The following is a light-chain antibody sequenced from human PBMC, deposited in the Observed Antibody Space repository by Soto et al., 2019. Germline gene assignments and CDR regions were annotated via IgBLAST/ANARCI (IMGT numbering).Light chain of an antibody. V-gene: IGKV3-20*01. CDR3: QQYGRSPYT. CDR1: QSVSSSY. Sequence: EIVLTQSPGTLSLSPGERATLSCRASQSVSSSYLAWYQQKPGQAPRLLIYGASSRATGIPDRFSGSGSGTDVTLTISRLEPEDFAVYCGQQYGRSPYTFGQGTKLEIK. J-gene: IGKJ2*01. CDR2: GAS.